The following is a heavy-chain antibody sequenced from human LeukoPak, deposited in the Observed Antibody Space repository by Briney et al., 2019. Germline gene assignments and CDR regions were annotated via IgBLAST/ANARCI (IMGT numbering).Heavy chain of an antibody. D-gene: IGHD6-19*01. V-gene: IGHV5-51*01. CDR1: GYRFASYW. CDR2: IYPGDSDT. CDR3: ARLREQQWLVPYYYYGLDV. Sequence: GESLKISFKGSGYRFASYWIGWVRQMPGKGLEWMGVIYPGDSDTRYSPSFQGQVTISADKPISTAYLQWSSLKASDTAMYYCARLREQQWLVPYYYYGLDVWGQGTTVTVSS. J-gene: IGHJ6*02.